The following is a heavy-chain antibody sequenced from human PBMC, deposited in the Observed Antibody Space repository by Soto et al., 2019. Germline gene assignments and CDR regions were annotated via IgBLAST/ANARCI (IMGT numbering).Heavy chain of an antibody. CDR2: ISWNSGTT. D-gene: IGHD3-3*01. CDR1: GFTFDDYA. Sequence: EVQLVESGGGLVQPGRSLRLSCAASGFTFDDYAMHWVRQPPGKGLEWVAAISWNSGTTAYADSLKGRFTISRDNTKNSLYLQMHSLRPEDTAFYYCAKDIGAAVDFLDAFDMWGQGTMVTVSS. CDR3: AKDIGAAVDFLDAFDM. J-gene: IGHJ3*02. V-gene: IGHV3-9*01.